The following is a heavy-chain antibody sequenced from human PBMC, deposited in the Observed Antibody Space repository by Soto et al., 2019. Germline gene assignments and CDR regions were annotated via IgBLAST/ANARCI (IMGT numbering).Heavy chain of an antibody. V-gene: IGHV1-2*04. J-gene: IGHJ6*03. Sequence: QVQLVQSGAEVKEPGASVTVSCRASGDRFTDYYMHWVRQAPGQGLEWMGWINPNSGVTKYAQKFQGWVTMTRDTSIRTVYMQLSRRRFDDTAIYYCARESGGATATLDYYYFYMDVWGTGTTVTVSS. D-gene: IGHD5-12*01. CDR3: ARESGGATATLDYYYFYMDV. CDR2: INPNSGVT. CDR1: GDRFTDYY.